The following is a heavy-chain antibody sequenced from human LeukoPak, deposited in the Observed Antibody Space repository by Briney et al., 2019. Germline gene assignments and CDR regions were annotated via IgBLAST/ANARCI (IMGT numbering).Heavy chain of an antibody. V-gene: IGHV1-18*01. J-gene: IGHJ4*02. D-gene: IGHD5-12*01. CDR1: GYTFTSYG. CDR2: ISAYNGNT. Sequence: GASVKVSCKASGYTFTSYGISWVRQAPGQGLEWMGWISAYNGNTNYAQKLQGRVTMTTDTSTSTAYMELRSLGSDDTAVYYCARPKYSGYKVGYFDYWGQGTLVTVSS. CDR3: ARPKYSGYKVGYFDY.